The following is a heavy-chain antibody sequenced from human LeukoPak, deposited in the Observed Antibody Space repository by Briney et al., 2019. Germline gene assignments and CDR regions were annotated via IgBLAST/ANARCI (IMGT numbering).Heavy chain of an antibody. Sequence: ASVKVSCKASGYTFTSYYMHWVRQAPGQGLEWMGGIIPIFGTANYAQKFQGRVTITADESTSTAYMELSSLRSEDTAVYYCATPRGYYYDSSGYVFDYWGQGTLVTVSS. CDR1: GYTFTSYY. J-gene: IGHJ4*02. V-gene: IGHV1-69*13. D-gene: IGHD3-22*01. CDR3: ATPRGYYYDSSGYVFDY. CDR2: IIPIFGTA.